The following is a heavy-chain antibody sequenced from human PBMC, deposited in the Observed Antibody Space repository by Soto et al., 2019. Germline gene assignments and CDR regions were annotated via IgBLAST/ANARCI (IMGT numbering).Heavy chain of an antibody. D-gene: IGHD3-22*01. Sequence: ASVKVSCKASGGAFSSYAISWVRQAPGQGLEWMGGIIPIFGTANYAQKFQGRVTITADESTSTAYMELSSLRSEDTAVYYCAREYYDSSGYSDYWGQGTLVTVSS. CDR1: GGAFSSYA. CDR2: IIPIFGTA. J-gene: IGHJ4*02. CDR3: AREYYDSSGYSDY. V-gene: IGHV1-69*13.